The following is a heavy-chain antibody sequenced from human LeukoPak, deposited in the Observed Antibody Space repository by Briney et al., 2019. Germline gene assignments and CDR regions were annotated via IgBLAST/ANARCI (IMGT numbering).Heavy chain of an antibody. Sequence: GSLRLSCAASGFTFNRNAISWVRQAPGKGLEWVSTIGGSGDKTFYADSVEGRFTISRDNSKNMVHLQMNSLTGEDTALYYCVRRGDASSGWGDHDFWGQGALVTVSS. D-gene: IGHD6-19*01. J-gene: IGHJ4*02. CDR1: GFTFNRNA. CDR3: VRRGDASSGWGDHDF. V-gene: IGHV3-23*01. CDR2: IGGSGDKT.